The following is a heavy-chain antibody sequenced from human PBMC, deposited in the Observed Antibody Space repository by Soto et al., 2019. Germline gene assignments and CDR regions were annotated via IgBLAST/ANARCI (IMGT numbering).Heavy chain of an antibody. D-gene: IGHD2-21*01. CDR2: IFYPGTP. CDR3: ARLVVVAPVANV. CDR1: GGSISYNSYY. V-gene: IGHV4-39*02. J-gene: IGHJ4*02. Sequence: QLHLQESGPGLVKPSETLSLTCSVSGGSISYNSYYWGWIRQPPGKGLEWVGGIFYPGTPYNSPSLKNRVTISMDTSKNSFSLNLTSVTAADTAVYFCARLVVVAPVANVWGQGALVTVSS.